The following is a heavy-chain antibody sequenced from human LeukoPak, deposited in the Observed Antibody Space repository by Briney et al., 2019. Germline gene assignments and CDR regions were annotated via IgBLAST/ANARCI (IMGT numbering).Heavy chain of an antibody. V-gene: IGHV3-30*02. CDR2: IRYDGSNK. D-gene: IGHD3-22*01. J-gene: IGHJ6*03. CDR1: GFTFSSYG. Sequence: GGSLRLSCAASGFTFSSYGVHWVRQAPGKGLEWVAFIRYDGSNKYYADSVKGRFTISRDNSKNTLYLQMNSLRAEDTAVYYCAKDRGRNYYDSSGHVDYYYYMDVWGKGTTVTVSS. CDR3: AKDRGRNYYDSSGHVDYYYYMDV.